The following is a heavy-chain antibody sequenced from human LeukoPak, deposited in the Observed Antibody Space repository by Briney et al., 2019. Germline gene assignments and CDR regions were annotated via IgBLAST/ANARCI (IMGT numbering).Heavy chain of an antibody. J-gene: IGHJ4*02. CDR2: INHSGST. D-gene: IGHD5-18*01. CDR1: GGSFSGYQ. Sequence: PSETLSLTCAVYGGSFSGYQWTWIRQPPGKGLEWIGEINHSGSTNYNPSLKSRVTISVDTSKNQFSLKLSSVTAADTAVYYCARHLDTAMVLSYFDYWGQGTLVTVSS. CDR3: ARHLDTAMVLSYFDY. V-gene: IGHV4-34*01.